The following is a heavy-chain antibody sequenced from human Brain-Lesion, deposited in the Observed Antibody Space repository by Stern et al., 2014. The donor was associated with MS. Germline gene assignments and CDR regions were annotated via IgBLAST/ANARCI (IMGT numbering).Heavy chain of an antibody. J-gene: IGHJ4*02. Sequence: VQLEESGPGLVKPSETLSLTCTVSGGSISSSTYYWAWIRQPPGKGLEWIGNIYYSGFTYYNPSLKSRVTIFVDMSKNQFSLKLSSVTAADTAIYYCARHDSVPRPSQLYSARDRGPGYFDYWGQGTLVTVSS. CDR3: ARHDSVPRPSQLYSARDRGPGYFDY. CDR1: GGSISSSTYY. CDR2: IYYSGFT. D-gene: IGHD1-26*01. V-gene: IGHV4-39*01.